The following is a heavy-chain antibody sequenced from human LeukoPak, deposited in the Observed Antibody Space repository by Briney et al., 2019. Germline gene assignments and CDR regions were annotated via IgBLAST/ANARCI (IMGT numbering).Heavy chain of an antibody. CDR3: AAELNGVNSYCCNFEI. D-gene: IGHD4-23*01. CDR2: ISYDGSNK. V-gene: IGHV3-30*03. Sequence: PGGSLRLSCAASGFTFSSYGMHWVRQAPGKGLEWVAVISYDGSNKYYTDSVRGRFTISRDNSKNTLYLQMNSLRAEDTAVYYCAAELNGVNSYCCNFEIWGQGTVVTVSS. J-gene: IGHJ3*02. CDR1: GFTFSSYG.